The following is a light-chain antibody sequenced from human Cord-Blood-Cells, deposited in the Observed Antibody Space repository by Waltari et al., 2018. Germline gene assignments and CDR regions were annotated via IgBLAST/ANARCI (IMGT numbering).Light chain of an antibody. V-gene: IGKV4-1*01. Sequence: DIVLTQPPDSLAVSLGERATINCKSSRSVLYSSNNKNYLAWYQQKPGQPPKLLIYWASTRKSGVPDRFSGSGSGTDFTLTISSLQAEDVAVYYCQQYYSTPITFGQGTRLEIK. CDR2: WAS. CDR1: RSVLYSSNNKNY. CDR3: QQYYSTPIT. J-gene: IGKJ5*01.